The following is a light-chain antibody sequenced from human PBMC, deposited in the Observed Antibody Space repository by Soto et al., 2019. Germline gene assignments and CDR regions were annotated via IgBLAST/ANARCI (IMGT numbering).Light chain of an antibody. Sequence: EIVLTQSPGTLSLSPGERATLSCRASQNVTRNFLAWYQQRPGQAPSLLLYGASTRASGIPDRFSGSGSGTDFTLTNNRVEPEDFAVYYCQQYVSSFILTFGQGTKLEI. CDR1: QNVTRNF. CDR3: QQYVSSFILT. CDR2: GAS. V-gene: IGKV3-20*01. J-gene: IGKJ2*01.